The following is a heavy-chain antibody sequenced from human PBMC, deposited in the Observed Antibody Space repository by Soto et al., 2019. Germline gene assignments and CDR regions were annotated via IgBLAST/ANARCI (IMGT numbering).Heavy chain of an antibody. Sequence: QLQLHESGPGLVKPSETLSLTCSLSGASITSTTYFWAWIRKTPGKGLEWVASIYYSGKTDYNPYLKSRATISVYRSMNQFSLEVKSVTAADTAVYDCAKNLPRTGRIDYWGQGTVVTVSS. V-gene: IGHV4-39*01. CDR3: AKNLPRTGRIDY. CDR1: GASITSTTYF. J-gene: IGHJ4*02. CDR2: IYYSGKT.